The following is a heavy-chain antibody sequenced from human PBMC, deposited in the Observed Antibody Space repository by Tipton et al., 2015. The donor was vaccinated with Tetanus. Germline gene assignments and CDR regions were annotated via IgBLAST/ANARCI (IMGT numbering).Heavy chain of an antibody. V-gene: IGHV4-34*01. CDR3: ARGRGLWSGQNYYYYGMDV. J-gene: IGHJ6*02. Sequence: TLSLTCAVYGGSFSGYYWSWIRQPPGKGLEWIGEINHSGSTNYNPSLKSRVTISVDTSKNHFSLKLSSVTAADTAVYYCARGRGLWSGQNYYYYGMDVWGQGTTVTVSS. D-gene: IGHD3-3*01. CDR1: GGSFSGYY. CDR2: INHSGST.